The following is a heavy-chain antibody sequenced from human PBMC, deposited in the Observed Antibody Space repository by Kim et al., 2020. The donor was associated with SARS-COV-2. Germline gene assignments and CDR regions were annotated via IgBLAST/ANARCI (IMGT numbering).Heavy chain of an antibody. Sequence: SETLSLTCAVYGGSFSGYYWSWIRQPPGKGLEWIGEINHSGSTNYNPSLKRRGTITVKTTKNQVSLKLISVTAADTTVYYCARTVVGWLQPNYYYYYGMDAWGQGTTVTVSS. CDR3: ARTVVGWLQPNYYYYYGMDA. D-gene: IGHD2-2*01. CDR2: INHSGST. J-gene: IGHJ6*02. V-gene: IGHV4-34*01. CDR1: GGSFSGYY.